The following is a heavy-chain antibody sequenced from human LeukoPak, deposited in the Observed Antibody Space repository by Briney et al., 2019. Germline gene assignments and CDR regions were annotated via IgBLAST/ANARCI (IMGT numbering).Heavy chain of an antibody. D-gene: IGHD4-17*01. CDR2: ISGSGGST. V-gene: IGHV3-23*01. Sequence: GGSLRLSCAACGFTFSSYAMSWVRQAPGKGLEWVSAISGSGGSTYYADSVKGRFTISRDNSKNTLYLQMNSLRAEDTAVYYCAKRGSDGDYVFDYWGQGTLVTVSS. CDR3: AKRGSDGDYVFDY. CDR1: GFTFSSYA. J-gene: IGHJ4*02.